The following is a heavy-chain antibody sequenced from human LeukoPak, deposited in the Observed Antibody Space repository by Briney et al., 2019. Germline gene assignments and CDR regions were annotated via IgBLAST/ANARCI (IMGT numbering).Heavy chain of an antibody. CDR2: IYHIGST. J-gene: IGHJ3*02. Sequence: SETLSLTCAFSGYSISSGYDWGWIRQPPGKGLEWIGSIYHIGSTSYNRSLRSRVTISVATSKDQFSLKLSSVTAADTAVYYCARDRGNLDAFDIWGQGTMVTVSS. CDR1: GYSISSGYD. CDR3: ARDRGNLDAFDI. V-gene: IGHV4-38-2*02. D-gene: IGHD4-23*01.